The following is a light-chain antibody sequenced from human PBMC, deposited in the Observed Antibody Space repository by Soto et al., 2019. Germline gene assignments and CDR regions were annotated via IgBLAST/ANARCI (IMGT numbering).Light chain of an antibody. CDR3: QKYNSPPRT. Sequence: DIQMTQSPSTLSASVGDRVTITCRASQSISSYLNWYQQKPGKAPKLLIYAASSLQSGVPSRFSATASGTDFTLTISSLQPEDVATYYCQKYNSPPRTFGQGTKVDIK. V-gene: IGKV1-39*01. CDR1: QSISSY. CDR2: AAS. J-gene: IGKJ1*01.